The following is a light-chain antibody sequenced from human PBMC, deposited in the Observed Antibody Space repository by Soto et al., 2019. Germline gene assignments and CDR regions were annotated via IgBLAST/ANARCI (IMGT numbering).Light chain of an antibody. Sequence: DIQMTQSPSSLSASVGDRVIITCRASQSINRFLNWYQQKPGRAPKLLIYAASNLQSGVPSRFSGSGSGTDFTLTITSLQPEDFATYYCHQTYSSPPGTFGQGTKVDSK. CDR1: QSINRF. CDR3: HQTYSSPPGT. J-gene: IGKJ1*01. V-gene: IGKV1-39*01. CDR2: AAS.